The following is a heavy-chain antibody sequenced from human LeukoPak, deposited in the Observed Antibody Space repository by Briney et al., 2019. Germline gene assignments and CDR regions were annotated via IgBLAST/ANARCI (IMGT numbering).Heavy chain of an antibody. CDR3: ARDFARTGDYHHFDY. V-gene: IGHV3-21*01. J-gene: IGHJ4*02. Sequence: PGGSLRLSCAASGFTFAAYSMNWVRQAPGKGLEWVSSVIVPTGSMYYGDSVKGRFTISRDNAMNSLYLQMSSLRAEDTAVYYCARDFARTGDYHHFDYWGQGILVTVSS. CDR1: GFTFAAYS. D-gene: IGHD7-27*01. CDR2: VIVPTGSM.